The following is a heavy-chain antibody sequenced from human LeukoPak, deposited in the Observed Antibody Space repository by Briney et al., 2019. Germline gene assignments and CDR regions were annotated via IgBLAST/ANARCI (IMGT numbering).Heavy chain of an antibody. D-gene: IGHD2-2*02. V-gene: IGHV4-39*06. J-gene: IGHJ4*02. CDR2: IYYSGST. Sequence: KPWETLSLTCTVSGGSITIGASYWGWFRQPPGKTLEWVGSIYYSGSTYYNPSLKSRVTISLDTYKNQFTLKLISATAADTAVYYCADVHTLAYWGQGTLVTVSS. CDR1: GGSITIGASY. CDR3: ADVHTLAY.